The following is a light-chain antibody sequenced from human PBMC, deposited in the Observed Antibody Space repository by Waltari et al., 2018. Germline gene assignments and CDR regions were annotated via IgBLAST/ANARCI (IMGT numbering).Light chain of an antibody. CDR1: TNDLGSYNY. CDR2: DVT. CDR3: CSYAGSYTWV. Sequence: SALTQPRSVSGSPGQSVTISCTGTTNDLGSYNYVSWYQQHPGKAPKLIILDVTKRPPVVPDRLSGSKSGNTASLTISGLLAEDEAEYYCCSYAGSYTWVFGGGTKLTVV. J-gene: IGLJ3*02. V-gene: IGLV2-11*01.